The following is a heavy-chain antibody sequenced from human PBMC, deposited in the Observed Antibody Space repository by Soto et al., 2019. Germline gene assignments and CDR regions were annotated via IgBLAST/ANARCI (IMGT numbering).Heavy chain of an antibody. V-gene: IGHV3-30*18. CDR1: GFTFSSYG. D-gene: IGHD5-18*01. CDR3: AKDSGYSYGNFDY. J-gene: IGHJ4*02. CDR2: ISYDGSNK. Sequence: QVQLVESGGGVVQPGRSLRLSCAASGFTFSSYGMHWVRQAPGKGLEWVAIISYDGSNKYYADSVKGRFTISRDNSKNTLYLQMNSLRAEDTAVYYCAKDSGYSYGNFDYWGQGTLVTVSS.